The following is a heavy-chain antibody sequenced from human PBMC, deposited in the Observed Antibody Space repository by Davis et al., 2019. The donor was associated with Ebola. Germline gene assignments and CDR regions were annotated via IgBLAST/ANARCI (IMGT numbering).Heavy chain of an antibody. J-gene: IGHJ6*02. V-gene: IGHV4-59*12. CDR3: ARALQYQAHYGLDV. D-gene: IGHD2-2*01. Sequence: SETLSLTCTVSGGSISAYYWSWIRQPPGKALECIGYIYYSGSTNYNPSLKSRVTISVDTSKNQFSLNLISVTAADTAVYYCARALQYQAHYGLDVWGQGTTVTVSS. CDR2: IYYSGST. CDR1: GGSISAYY.